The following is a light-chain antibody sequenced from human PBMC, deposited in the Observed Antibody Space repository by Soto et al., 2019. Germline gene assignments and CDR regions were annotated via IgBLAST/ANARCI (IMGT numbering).Light chain of an antibody. Sequence: EIVLTQSPGTPSLSPGERATLSCSSSQTISRGYLAWYQQKPGQAPRLLIYGASSRATAIPDRFSGSGSGTDFTLSISRLGPEDSAVYYCQQYDTSPQTFGQGTKVDI. J-gene: IGKJ1*01. CDR1: QTISRGY. CDR2: GAS. CDR3: QQYDTSPQT. V-gene: IGKV3-20*01.